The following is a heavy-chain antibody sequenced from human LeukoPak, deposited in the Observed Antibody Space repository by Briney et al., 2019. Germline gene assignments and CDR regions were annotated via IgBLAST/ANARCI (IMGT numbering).Heavy chain of an antibody. J-gene: IGHJ5*02. D-gene: IGHD1-26*01. CDR3: ARVLSGTYREGLTS. Sequence: ASEKVSCKASVYTFTTSTMHWVRHAPRQRLEWRGWINAGNGNTKYTHKIPGRDTITRDTSASTAYMELRNPRSDATAVYYCARVLSGTYREGLTSWGQGTLVTVSS. CDR2: INAGNGNT. CDR1: VYTFTTST. V-gene: IGHV1-3*01.